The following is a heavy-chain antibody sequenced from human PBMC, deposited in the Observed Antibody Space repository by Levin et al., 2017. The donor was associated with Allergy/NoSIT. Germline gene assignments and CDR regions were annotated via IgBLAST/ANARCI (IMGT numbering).Heavy chain of an antibody. CDR2: ISDDGHYT. Sequence: TGGSLRLSCVVSGFTFSRHAMHWVRQAPGKGLDWVAAISDDGHYTPYADSAKGRITISRDNSKNTLYLQMDSVRVEDTAVYFCARDIFSYGTVGTPDYWGQGILVTVSS. J-gene: IGHJ4*02. D-gene: IGHD3-10*01. V-gene: IGHV3-30-3*01. CDR3: ARDIFSYGTVGTPDY. CDR1: GFTFSRHA.